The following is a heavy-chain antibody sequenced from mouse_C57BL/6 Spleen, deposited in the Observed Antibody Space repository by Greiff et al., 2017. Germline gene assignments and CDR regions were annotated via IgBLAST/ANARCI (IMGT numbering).Heavy chain of an antibody. Sequence: VQLQQSGAELVKPGASVKLSCKASGYTFTSYWMQWVKQRPGQGLEWIGEIDPSDSYTNYHQKFKGKATLTVDTSSSTAYMQLSSLTSEDSAVYYCAEGYYSAYWGQGTLVTVSA. CDR3: AEGYYSAY. J-gene: IGHJ3*01. D-gene: IGHD2-3*01. CDR2: IDPSDSYT. V-gene: IGHV1-50*01. CDR1: GYTFTSYW.